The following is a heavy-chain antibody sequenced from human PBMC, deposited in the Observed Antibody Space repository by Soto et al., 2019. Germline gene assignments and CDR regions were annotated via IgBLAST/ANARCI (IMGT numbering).Heavy chain of an antibody. CDR1: GGTFSSYA. D-gene: IGHD3-3*01. CDR2: IIPIFGTA. Sequence: QVQLVQSGAEVKKPGSSVKVSCKASGGTFSSYAISWVRQAPGQGLEWMGGIIPIFGTANYAQKFQGRVTITEVESTGTAYMELSSLRSEDTAVYYGARVTDPIGGITIFGVVSPYYYYNGMDVWCQGTTVTVSS. V-gene: IGHV1-69*01. CDR3: ARVTDPIGGITIFGVVSPYYYYNGMDV. J-gene: IGHJ6*02.